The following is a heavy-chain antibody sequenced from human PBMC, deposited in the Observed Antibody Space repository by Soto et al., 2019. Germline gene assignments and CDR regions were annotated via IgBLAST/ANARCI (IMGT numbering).Heavy chain of an antibody. J-gene: IGHJ5*02. CDR1: GFTFSSYS. Sequence: PGGSLRLSCAASGFTFSSYSMNWVRQAPGKGLEWVSSISSSSSYIYYADSVKGRFTISRDNARNSLYLQMNSLRAEDTAVYYCARCVTAGSYRWFDPWGQGTLVTVSS. D-gene: IGHD2-21*02. CDR3: ARCVTAGSYRWFDP. CDR2: ISSSSSYI. V-gene: IGHV3-21*01.